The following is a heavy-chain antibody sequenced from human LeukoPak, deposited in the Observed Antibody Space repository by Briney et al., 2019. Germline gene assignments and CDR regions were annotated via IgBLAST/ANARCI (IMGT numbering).Heavy chain of an antibody. CDR2: ISGGGGTI. J-gene: IGHJ4*02. CDR1: GFTFSAYS. V-gene: IGHV3-48*01. D-gene: IGHD3-22*01. Sequence: GGSLRLSCAASGFTFSAYSMNWVRQAPGKGLEWVSFISGGGGTIYYADPVKGRFTISRDNAKNSLHLQMDSLRVEDTAVYYCARNQEIDYYDSSGFYWGVEYWGQGTLVTVSS. CDR3: ARNQEIDYYDSSGFYWGVEY.